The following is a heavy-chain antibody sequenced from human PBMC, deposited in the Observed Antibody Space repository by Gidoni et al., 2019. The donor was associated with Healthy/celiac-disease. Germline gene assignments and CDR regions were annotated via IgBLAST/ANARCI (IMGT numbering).Heavy chain of an antibody. V-gene: IGHV3-23*01. CDR1: GFTFSSYA. D-gene: IGHD3-10*01. CDR2: IRGSGGST. Sequence: EVQPLESGGGLVQPGGSLRLSCAASGFTFSSYAMSWVRQAPGKGLEWVSAIRGSGGSTYDADSVKGRFTISRDNSKNTLYLQMNSLRAEDTAVYYCANINIYYGMDVWGQGTTVTVSS. J-gene: IGHJ6*02. CDR3: ANINIYYGMDV.